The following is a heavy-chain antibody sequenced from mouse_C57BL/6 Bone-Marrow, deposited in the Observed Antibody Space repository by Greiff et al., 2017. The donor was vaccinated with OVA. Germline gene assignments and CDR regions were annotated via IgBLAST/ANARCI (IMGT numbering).Heavy chain of an antibody. Sequence: RGGSTDYNAAFMSRLSITKDNSKSQVFFKMNSLQADDTAIYYCAKRSLPLYAMDYWGQGTSVTVSS. D-gene: IGHD2-10*01. V-gene: IGHV2-5*01. CDR3: AKRSLPLYAMDY. CDR2: RGGST. J-gene: IGHJ4*01.